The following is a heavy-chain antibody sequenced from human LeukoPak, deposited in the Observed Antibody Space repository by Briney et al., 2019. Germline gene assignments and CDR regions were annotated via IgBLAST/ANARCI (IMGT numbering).Heavy chain of an antibody. V-gene: IGHV4-39*01. CDR2: VSHSGGI. Sequence: SETLSLTCTVSGGSISSSSYSWGWIRQPPGKGLEWIGSVSHSGGINYDPSLKNRVTISVDTSKNQFSLKLSSVTAADTAVYYCWAIVTTIKLDFWGQGTLVTVSS. CDR3: WAIVTTIKLDF. CDR1: GGSISSSSYS. J-gene: IGHJ4*02. D-gene: IGHD5-12*01.